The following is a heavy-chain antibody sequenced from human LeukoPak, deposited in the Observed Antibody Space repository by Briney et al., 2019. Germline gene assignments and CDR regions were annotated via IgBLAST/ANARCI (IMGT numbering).Heavy chain of an antibody. J-gene: IGHJ6*03. Sequence: SETLSLTCTVSGGSISSYYWSWIRQPPGKGLEWLGYIYYSGSSNYNPTLKSRVTMSADTSKNQFSLKLSSVTAADTAVYYCARVPRSYYYYYYMDVWGKGTTVTVSS. CDR2: IYYSGSS. V-gene: IGHV4-59*01. CDR1: GGSISSYY. CDR3: ARVPRSYYYYYYMDV.